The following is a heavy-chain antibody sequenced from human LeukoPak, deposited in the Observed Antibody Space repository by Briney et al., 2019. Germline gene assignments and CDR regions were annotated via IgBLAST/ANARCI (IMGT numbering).Heavy chain of an antibody. D-gene: IGHD6-13*01. Sequence: GGSLRLSCAASGFTFSSYSMNWVRQAPGKGLEWVSSISSSSSYIYYADSVKGRFTISRDNAKNSLYLQMNSLRAEDTAVYYCARLDSSRYVPFDYWGQGTLVTVSS. CDR2: ISSSSSYI. J-gene: IGHJ4*02. V-gene: IGHV3-21*01. CDR1: GFTFSSYS. CDR3: ARLDSSRYVPFDY.